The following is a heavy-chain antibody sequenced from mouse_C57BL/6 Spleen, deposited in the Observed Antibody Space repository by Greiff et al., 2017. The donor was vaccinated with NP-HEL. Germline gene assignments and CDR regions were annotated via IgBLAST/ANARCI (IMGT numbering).Heavy chain of an antibody. V-gene: IGHV1-4*01. CDR2: INPSSGYT. Sequence: VQLQQSGAELARPGASVKMSCKASGYTFTSYTMHWVKQRPGQGLEWIGYINPSSGYTKYNQKFKDKATLTADKSSSTAYMQLSSLTSEDSAVYYCARGGSSPPAMDYSGQRASDTVSS. D-gene: IGHD1-1*02. J-gene: IGHJ4*01. CDR1: GYTFTSYT. CDR3: ARGGSSPPAMDY.